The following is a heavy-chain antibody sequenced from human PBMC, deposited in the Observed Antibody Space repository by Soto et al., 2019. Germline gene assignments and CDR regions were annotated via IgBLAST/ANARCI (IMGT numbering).Heavy chain of an antibody. CDR1: GGSISSGCYY. CDR2: IYYSGST. J-gene: IGHJ4*02. Sequence: SETMSLTCTVSGGSISSGCYYWSWIRQHPGKGLEWIGYIYYSGSTYYNPPLKSRVTISVDTSKNQFSLKLSSVTAADTAVYYCARRMVRGVILDYWGQGTLVTVSS. CDR3: ARRMVRGVILDY. D-gene: IGHD3-10*01. V-gene: IGHV4-31*03.